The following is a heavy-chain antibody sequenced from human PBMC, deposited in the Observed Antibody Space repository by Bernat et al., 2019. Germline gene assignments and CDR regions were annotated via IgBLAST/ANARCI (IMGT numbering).Heavy chain of an antibody. Sequence: QVQLVESGGGVVQPGRSLRLSCAAPGFTFSSYAMHWVRQAPGKGLEWVAVISYDGSNKYYADSVKGRFTISRDNSKNTLYLQMNSLRAEDTAVYYCARPVGYCSGGSCYDMWFDPWGQGTLVTISS. V-gene: IGHV3-30*01. CDR3: ARPVGYCSGGSCYDMWFDP. J-gene: IGHJ5*02. CDR2: ISYDGSNK. D-gene: IGHD2-15*01. CDR1: GFTFSSYA.